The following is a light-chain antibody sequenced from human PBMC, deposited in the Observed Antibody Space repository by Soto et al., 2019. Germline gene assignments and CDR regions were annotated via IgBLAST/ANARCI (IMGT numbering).Light chain of an antibody. CDR2: GAS. Sequence: EIVLTQSPATLSLSPGERATLFCRASQSVSSSYLAWYQQKPGQAPRLLIYGASSRATGIPDRFSGSGSGTDFTLTISRLEPEDIAVFYCQQYGSSPWTFGQGTKVDI. CDR3: QQYGSSPWT. J-gene: IGKJ1*01. V-gene: IGKV3-20*01. CDR1: QSVSSSY.